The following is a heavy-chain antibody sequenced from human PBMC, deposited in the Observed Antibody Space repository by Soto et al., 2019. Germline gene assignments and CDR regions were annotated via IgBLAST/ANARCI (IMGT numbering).Heavy chain of an antibody. CDR2: IYYSGST. V-gene: IGHV4-30-4*01. CDR3: ARVVYPSPPHPQEPTSYVGGMDV. CDR1: GGSISSGDYY. D-gene: IGHD1-26*01. Sequence: SETLSLTCTVSGGSISSGDYYWSWIRQPPGKGLEWIGYIYYSGSTYYNPSLKSRVTISVDTSKNQFSLKLSSVTAADTAVYYCARVVYPSPPHPQEPTSYVGGMDVGGKGPTVTVSS. J-gene: IGHJ6*04.